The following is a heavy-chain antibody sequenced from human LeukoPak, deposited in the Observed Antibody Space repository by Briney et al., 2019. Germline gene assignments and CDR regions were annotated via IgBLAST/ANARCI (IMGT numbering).Heavy chain of an antibody. V-gene: IGHV3-21*01. J-gene: IGHJ6*02. D-gene: IGHD3-9*01. CDR3: ARALRYFDYGMDV. CDR2: ISSASSYI. Sequence: GGSLRLSCATSGFTCSDYSMNWVRQAPGKGLEWVSSISSASSYIYQADSVKGRFTISRDNAKNSLYLQMNSLRAEDTAVYYCARALRYFDYGMDVWGQGTTVTVSS. CDR1: GFTCSDYS.